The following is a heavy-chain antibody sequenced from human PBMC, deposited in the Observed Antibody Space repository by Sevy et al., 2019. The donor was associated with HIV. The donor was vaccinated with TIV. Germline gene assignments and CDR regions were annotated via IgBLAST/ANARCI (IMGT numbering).Heavy chain of an antibody. CDR2: IWYDGSNK. V-gene: IGHV3-33*06. CDR1: GFTFSSYG. Sequence: GGSLRLSCAASGFTFSSYGMHWVRQAPGKGLEWVAVIWYDGSNKYYADSVKGRFTISRDNSKNTLYLQMNSLRAEDTAGYYCAKAGGSGSYYNAGDYMDVWGKGTTVTVSS. CDR3: AKAGGSGSYYNAGDYMDV. J-gene: IGHJ6*03. D-gene: IGHD3-10*01.